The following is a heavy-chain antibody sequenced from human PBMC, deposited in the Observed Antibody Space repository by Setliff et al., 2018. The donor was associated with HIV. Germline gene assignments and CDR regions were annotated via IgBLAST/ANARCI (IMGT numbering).Heavy chain of an antibody. CDR2: IYSSGTT. Sequence: SETLSLTCTVSGGSISGYYWSWIRQPAGKGLEWIGRIYSSGTTYYNPSLKRRVTISVDTSKNQFSLKLSSVTAADTAVYYCARLYSTVTPDIWGKGTTVTVSS. D-gene: IGHD2-21*01. V-gene: IGHV4-59*05. CDR1: GGSISGYY. J-gene: IGHJ6*04. CDR3: ARLYSTVTPDI.